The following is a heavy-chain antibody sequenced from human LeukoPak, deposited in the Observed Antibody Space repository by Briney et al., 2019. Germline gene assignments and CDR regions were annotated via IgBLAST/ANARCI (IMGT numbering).Heavy chain of an antibody. V-gene: IGHV3-30*18. Sequence: PGRSLRLSCAASGFTFSSYGMHWVRQAPGKGLEWVAVISYDGSNKYYADSVKGRFTISRDNSKNTLYLQMNSLRAEDTAVYYCAKDLLYSSSWYGSLDYWGQGTLVTVSS. D-gene: IGHD6-13*01. CDR2: ISYDGSNK. J-gene: IGHJ4*02. CDR3: AKDLLYSSSWYGSLDY. CDR1: GFTFSSYG.